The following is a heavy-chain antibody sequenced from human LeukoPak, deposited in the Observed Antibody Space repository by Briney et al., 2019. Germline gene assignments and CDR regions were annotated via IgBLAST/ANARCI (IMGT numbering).Heavy chain of an antibody. CDR2: ISSSSSYI. J-gene: IGHJ4*02. CDR1: GFTFSSYS. CDR3: ARDSESSSWWGDY. V-gene: IGHV3-21*01. Sequence: GGSLRLSCAASGFTFSSYSMNWVRQAPGKGLEWVSSISSSSSYIYYADSVKGRFTISRDNAKNSLYLQMNSLRAEDTAVYYCARDSESSSWWGDYWGQGTLVTVSS. D-gene: IGHD6-13*01.